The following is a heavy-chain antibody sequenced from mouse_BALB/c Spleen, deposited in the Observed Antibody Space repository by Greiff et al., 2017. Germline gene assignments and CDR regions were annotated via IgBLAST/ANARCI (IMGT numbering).Heavy chain of an antibody. J-gene: IGHJ4*01. Sequence: EVKLVESGGGLVKPGGSLKLSCAASGFTFTDYYMYWVRQTPGKRLEWVATISDGGSYTYYPDSVKGRFTITRDNAKNNLYLQMSRLTSEDTAMYYCERDAEGHGDMDYWGQGTAVTVSA. V-gene: IGHV5-4*02. CDR2: ISDGGSYT. CDR1: GFTFTDYY. D-gene: IGHD3-3*01. CDR3: ERDAEGHGDMDY.